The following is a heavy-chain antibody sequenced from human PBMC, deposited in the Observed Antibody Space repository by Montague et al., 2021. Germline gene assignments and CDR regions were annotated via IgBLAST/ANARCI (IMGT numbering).Heavy chain of an antibody. D-gene: IGHD3-10*01. CDR3: ARGPCGYGTVSRFDP. V-gene: IGHV4-34*01. CDR2: IDHSETA. Sequence: SETLSLTCAVYGGSFSGYYWSWIRQSPGKGLEWIGEIDHSETAKYNPSLKSRVIISLDTSKNHFSLNLTSVTAADTATYYCARGPCGYGTVSRFDPWGQGTLVAVSS. J-gene: IGHJ5*02. CDR1: GGSFSGYY.